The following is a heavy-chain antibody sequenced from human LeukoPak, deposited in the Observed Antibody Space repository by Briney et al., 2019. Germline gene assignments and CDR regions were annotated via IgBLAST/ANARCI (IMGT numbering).Heavy chain of an antibody. Sequence: PGGSLRLSCAASGFTFRSHWMHWVRQAPGKGLEWVATIKDDGSDKYYVDSVKGRFTISRDNAKKSLWLQMNSLRVEDTAMYYCADLGSRDWGQGTLVTVSS. CDR1: GFTFRSHW. CDR3: ADLGSRD. D-gene: IGHD3-16*01. CDR2: IKDDGSDK. J-gene: IGHJ4*02. V-gene: IGHV3-7*01.